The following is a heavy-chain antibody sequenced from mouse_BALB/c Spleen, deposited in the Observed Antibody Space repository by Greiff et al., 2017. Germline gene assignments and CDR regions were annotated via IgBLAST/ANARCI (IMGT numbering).Heavy chain of an antibody. V-gene: IGHV5-4*02. CDR1: GFTFSDSY. CDR2: ISDGGSYT. J-gene: IGHJ4*01. Sequence: EVMLVESGGGLVKPGGSLKLSCAASGFTFSDSYMYWVRQTPEKRLEWVATISDGGSYTYYPDSVKGRFTISRDNAKNNLYLQMSSLKSEDTAMYYCERGGEGAMDYWGQGTSVTVSS. CDR3: ERGGEGAMDY.